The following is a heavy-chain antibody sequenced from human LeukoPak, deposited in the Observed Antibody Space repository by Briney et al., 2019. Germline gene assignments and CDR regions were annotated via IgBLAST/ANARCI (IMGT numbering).Heavy chain of an antibody. V-gene: IGHV3-66*01. Sequence: PGGSLRLSCAASGFTFSSYAMSWVRQAPGKGLEWVSVIYSGGSTYYADSVKGRFTISRDNSKNTLYLQMNSLRAEDTAVYYCARGGLGYCSGGSCYSEPHWGQGTLVTVSS. D-gene: IGHD2-15*01. CDR3: ARGGLGYCSGGSCYSEPH. J-gene: IGHJ4*02. CDR1: GFTFSSYA. CDR2: IYSGGST.